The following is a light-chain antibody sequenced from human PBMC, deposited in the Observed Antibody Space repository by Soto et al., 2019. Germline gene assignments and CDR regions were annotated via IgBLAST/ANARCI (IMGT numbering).Light chain of an antibody. CDR2: GAA. CDR3: QQFSSYPLT. V-gene: IGKV3-15*01. CDR1: ESISNN. J-gene: IGKJ4*01. Sequence: EIVMTQSPATLSVSPGERATLSCRAGESISNNLAWYQQKPGQAPRLLIYGAATRAAGIPARFSGGGSGTDFTLTISRLEPEDFAVYYCQQFSSYPLTFGGGTKV.